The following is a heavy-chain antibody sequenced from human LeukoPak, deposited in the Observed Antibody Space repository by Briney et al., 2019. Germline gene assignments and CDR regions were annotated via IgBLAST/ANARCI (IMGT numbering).Heavy chain of an antibody. Sequence: GGSLRVSCAASGFTFGAYALSCVRQAPGKGLEWVSAISGTAASTYYAASVKGRFTISRDNSKSTLYLQMNSLRAEDTAIYYCAKGVRFLDWWMLDYWGQGSLVSVSS. J-gene: IGHJ4*02. V-gene: IGHV3-23*01. CDR2: ISGTAAST. CDR1: GFTFGAYA. CDR3: AKGVRFLDWWMLDY. D-gene: IGHD3-9*01.